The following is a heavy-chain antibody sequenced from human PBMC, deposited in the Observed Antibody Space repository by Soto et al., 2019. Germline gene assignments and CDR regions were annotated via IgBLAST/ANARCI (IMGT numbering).Heavy chain of an antibody. CDR1: GFTFSNYG. CDR3: AKDRSSSRTQDY. J-gene: IGHJ4*02. CDR2: ISYDGSNK. V-gene: IGHV3-30*18. D-gene: IGHD6-13*01. Sequence: PGGSLRLSCAASGFTFSNYGMHWVRQAPGKGLEWVAVISYDGSNKYYADSVKGRFTISRDNSKNTLYLQMNSLRAEDTAVYYCAKDRSSSRTQDYWGQGTLVTVS.